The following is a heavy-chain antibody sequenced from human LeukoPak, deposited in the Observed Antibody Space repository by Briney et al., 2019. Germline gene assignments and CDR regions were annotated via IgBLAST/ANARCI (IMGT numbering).Heavy chain of an antibody. V-gene: IGHV4-39*01. D-gene: IGHD2-21*01. CDR1: GGSVSSSTYY. Sequence: PSETLSLTCTVSGGSVSSSTYYWGWIRQPPGKGLEWIGTIYYSGRTSYNPSLKSRVTISVDTSKNQFSLKLSSVTAADTAVYYCARYSGLGVPDYWGQGTLVTVSS. CDR3: ARYSGLGVPDY. CDR2: IYYSGRT. J-gene: IGHJ4*02.